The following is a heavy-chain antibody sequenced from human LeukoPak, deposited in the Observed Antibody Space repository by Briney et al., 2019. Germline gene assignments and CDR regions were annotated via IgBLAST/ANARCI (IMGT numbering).Heavy chain of an antibody. J-gene: IGHJ4*02. CDR1: GFTFRSYW. CDR2: IKQDGSEK. V-gene: IGHV3-7*01. Sequence: GGSLRLSCAASGFTFRSYWVTWVRQSPGKGLEWVANIKQDGSEKFHVDSVKGRFTISRDNAKDSLYLEMNSLRAEDTAVYYCARGGQAGTGDFWGQGTLVTVSS. CDR3: ARGGQAGTGDF. D-gene: IGHD3-10*01.